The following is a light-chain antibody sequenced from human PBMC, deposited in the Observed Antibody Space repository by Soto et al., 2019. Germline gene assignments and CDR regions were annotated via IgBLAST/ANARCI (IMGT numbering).Light chain of an antibody. CDR1: QSVSSSY. Sequence: EIVLTQSPGTLSLSPGERATLSCRASQSVSSSYLAWYQQKPGQAPRLLIYGPSSRATAIQARFSGSGSGTDLTLTISRLEPEDFAVYYCQQYGSSPWTFGQGTKVEIK. J-gene: IGKJ1*01. CDR2: GPS. V-gene: IGKV3-20*01. CDR3: QQYGSSPWT.